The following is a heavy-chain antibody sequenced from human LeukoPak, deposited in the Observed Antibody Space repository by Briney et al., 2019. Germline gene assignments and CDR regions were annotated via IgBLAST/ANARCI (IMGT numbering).Heavy chain of an antibody. CDR2: VSSSGANT. Sequence: GGSLRLSCAASGFTFSGYSMSWVRQAPGKGLEWVSSVSSSGANTYYADSVKGRFTISRDNSKNALFLQMNGLRAEDTAVYFCAKGRPRPTCSPSDYWGQGTLVTVSS. CDR1: GFTFSGYS. CDR3: AKGRPRPTCSPSDY. J-gene: IGHJ4*02. V-gene: IGHV3-23*01. D-gene: IGHD6-6*01.